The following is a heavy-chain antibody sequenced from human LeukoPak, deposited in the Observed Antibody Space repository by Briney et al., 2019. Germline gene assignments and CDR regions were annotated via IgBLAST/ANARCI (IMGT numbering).Heavy chain of an antibody. Sequence: GGSLRLSCAASGFTFSSYEMNWVRQAPGQGLEWVSYISSSGSTIYYADSVKGRFTISRDNAKNSLYLQMNSLRAEDTAVYYCAREASYYYGSGYAFDIWGQGTMVTVSS. J-gene: IGHJ3*02. V-gene: IGHV3-48*03. CDR2: ISSSGSTI. CDR1: GFTFSSYE. CDR3: AREASYYYGSGYAFDI. D-gene: IGHD3-10*01.